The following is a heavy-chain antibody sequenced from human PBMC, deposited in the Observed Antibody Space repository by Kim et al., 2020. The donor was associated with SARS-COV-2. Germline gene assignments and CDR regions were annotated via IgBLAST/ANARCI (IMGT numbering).Heavy chain of an antibody. CDR3: ATDYAYDSSGYISY. CDR1: GYTLTELS. CDR2: FDPEDGET. D-gene: IGHD3-22*01. V-gene: IGHV1-24*01. Sequence: ASVKVSCKVSGYTLTELSVHWVRQAPGKGLEWMGGFDPEDGETIYAQKFQGRVTMTEDTSTDTAYMELSSLRSEDTAVYYCATDYAYDSSGYISYWGQGTLVTVSS. J-gene: IGHJ4*02.